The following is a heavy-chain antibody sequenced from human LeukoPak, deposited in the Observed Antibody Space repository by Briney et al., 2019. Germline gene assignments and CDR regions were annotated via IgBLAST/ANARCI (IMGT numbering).Heavy chain of an antibody. CDR3: ARGRSATSYDILTGYYKTTSYFDY. CDR1: GGYISSGDYY. CDR2: IYYSGST. D-gene: IGHD3-9*01. J-gene: IGHJ4*02. Sequence: KPSQTLSLTCIVSGGYISSGDYYWSWIRQPPGKGPESIGYIYYSGSTYHNPSLKSRVTISVDTSKNQFSLKVTSVTAADTAVYYCARGRSATSYDILTGYYKTTSYFDYWGQGTLVTVSS. V-gene: IGHV4-30-4*01.